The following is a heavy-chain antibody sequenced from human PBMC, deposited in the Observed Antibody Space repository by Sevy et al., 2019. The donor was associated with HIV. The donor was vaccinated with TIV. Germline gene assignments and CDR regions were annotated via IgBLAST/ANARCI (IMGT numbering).Heavy chain of an antibody. CDR1: GFAFRGSA. J-gene: IGHJ4*02. Sequence: GGSLRLSCAASGFAFRGSAIHWVRQASGKGLERIGRIRSKGNSFATDYVPSVKGRFTISRDDSKKTAYLQMSSLKIDDTAVYYCAGQVGDTVMAIFDYWGQGTLVTVSS. V-gene: IGHV3-73*01. D-gene: IGHD1-26*01. CDR3: AGQVGDTVMAIFDY. CDR2: IRSKGNSFAT.